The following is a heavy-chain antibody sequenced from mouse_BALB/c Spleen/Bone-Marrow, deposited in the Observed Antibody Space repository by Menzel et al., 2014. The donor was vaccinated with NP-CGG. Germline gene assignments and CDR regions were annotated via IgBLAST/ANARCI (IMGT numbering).Heavy chain of an antibody. CDR1: GFNIKDTY. Sequence: EVQVVESGAELVKPGASVKLSSTASGFNIKDTYMHWVKQRPEQGMEWLGRIDPANGNTKYDPKFQGKATITADTSSNTAYLQLSSLTAEDTAVYYCASYRYGWYFDVWGAGTTVTVSS. CDR3: ASYRYGWYFDV. CDR2: IDPANGNT. J-gene: IGHJ1*01. D-gene: IGHD2-14*01. V-gene: IGHV14-3*02.